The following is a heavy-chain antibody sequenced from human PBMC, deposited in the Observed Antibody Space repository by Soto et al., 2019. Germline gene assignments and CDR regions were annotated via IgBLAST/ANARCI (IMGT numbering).Heavy chain of an antibody. Sequence: GASVKVSCKASGYTFTSYGISWVRQAPVQGLEWMGWISAYNGNTNYAQKLQGRVTMTTDTSTSTAYMELRSLRSDDTAVYYCARDSAGYSSGWYAFDYWGQGTLVTVS. CDR1: GYTFTSYG. V-gene: IGHV1-18*04. CDR3: ARDSAGYSSGWYAFDY. J-gene: IGHJ4*02. CDR2: ISAYNGNT. D-gene: IGHD6-19*01.